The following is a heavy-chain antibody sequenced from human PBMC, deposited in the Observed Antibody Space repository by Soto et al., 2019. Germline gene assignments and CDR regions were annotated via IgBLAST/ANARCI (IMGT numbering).Heavy chain of an antibody. D-gene: IGHD3-9*01. Sequence: QVQLVESGGGVVQPGRSLRLSCAASGFTFSSYGMHWVRQAPGKGLEWVAVISYDGSNKYYADSVKGRFTISRDNSKNTLYLQMNSLRAEDTAVYYCAKDYFAGDRGDGHYFDYWGQGTLVTVSS. CDR3: AKDYFAGDRGDGHYFDY. J-gene: IGHJ4*02. CDR2: ISYDGSNK. V-gene: IGHV3-30*18. CDR1: GFTFSSYG.